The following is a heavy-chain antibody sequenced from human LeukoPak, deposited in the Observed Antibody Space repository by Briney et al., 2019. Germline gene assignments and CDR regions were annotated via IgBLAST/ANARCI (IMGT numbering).Heavy chain of an antibody. CDR3: ARVAAGTEGWFDP. V-gene: IGHV4-59*01. CDR1: GGSISPYY. Sequence: PSETLSLTCAVSGGSISPYYWSWIRQPPGKGLEWIGYIYYSGSTNYNPSLKSRVTISVDTSKNQFSLKLSSVTAADTAVYYCARVAAGTEGWFDPWGQGTLVTVSS. CDR2: IYYSGST. D-gene: IGHD6-13*01. J-gene: IGHJ5*02.